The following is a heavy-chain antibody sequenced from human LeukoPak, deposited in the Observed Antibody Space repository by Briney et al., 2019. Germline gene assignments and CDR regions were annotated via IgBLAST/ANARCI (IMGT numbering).Heavy chain of an antibody. Sequence: SETLSLTCTVSGGSISGYYWSWIRQPPGKGLEWIGYVYYSGSTSYNPSLKSRVTISVDTSKNQFSLKLSSVTAADTAVYYCAREGARWEPSFSAFDIWGQGTMVTVSS. V-gene: IGHV4-59*01. D-gene: IGHD1-26*01. J-gene: IGHJ3*02. CDR1: GGSISGYY. CDR3: AREGARWEPSFSAFDI. CDR2: VYYSGST.